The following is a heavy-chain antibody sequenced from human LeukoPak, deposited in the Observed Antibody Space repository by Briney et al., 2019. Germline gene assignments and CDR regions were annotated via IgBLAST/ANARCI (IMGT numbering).Heavy chain of an antibody. CDR2: IVVGSGNT. CDR1: GFTFTSSA. CDR3: AATPDIVVVPAAMQDYYYMDV. D-gene: IGHD2-2*01. J-gene: IGHJ6*03. Sequence: GASVKVSCKASGFTFTSSAMQWVRQARGQRLEWIGWIVVGSGNTNYAQKFQERVTITRDMSTSTAYMELSSLGSEDTAVYYCAATPDIVVVPAAMQDYYYMDVWGKGTTVTVSS. V-gene: IGHV1-58*02.